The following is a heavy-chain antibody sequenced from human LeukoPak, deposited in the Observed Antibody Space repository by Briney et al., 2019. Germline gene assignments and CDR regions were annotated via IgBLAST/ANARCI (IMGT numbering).Heavy chain of an antibody. CDR1: GFTFSSYA. CDR2: ISYDGSNK. J-gene: IGHJ4*02. V-gene: IGHV3-30*04. CDR3: ARGSELLSDY. Sequence: GGSLTLSCAASGFTFSSYAMHWVRQAPGKGLEWVAVISYDGSNKYYADSVKGRFTISRDNSKNTLYLQMNSLRAEDTAVYYCARGSELLSDYWGQGTLVTVSS. D-gene: IGHD1-26*01.